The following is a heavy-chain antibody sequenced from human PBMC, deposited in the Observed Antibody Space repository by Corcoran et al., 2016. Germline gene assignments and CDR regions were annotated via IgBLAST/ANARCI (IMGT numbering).Heavy chain of an antibody. CDR3: AGGRSSGYHDAFDI. CDR1: GGSFSGYY. D-gene: IGHD3-22*01. J-gene: IGHJ3*02. Sequence: QVQLQQWGAGLLKPSETLSLTCAVYGGSFSGYYWSWIRQPPGKGLEWIGEINHSGSTNYNPSLKSRVTISVDTSKNQFSLKLSSVTAADTAVYYCAGGRSSGYHDAFDIWGQGTMVTVSS. V-gene: IGHV4-34*01. CDR2: INHSGST.